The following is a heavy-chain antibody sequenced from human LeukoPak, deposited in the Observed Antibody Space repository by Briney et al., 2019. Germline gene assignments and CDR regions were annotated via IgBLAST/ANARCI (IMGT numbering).Heavy chain of an antibody. J-gene: IGHJ6*03. CDR1: GYTFTGYY. V-gene: IGHV1-2*02. CDR2: INPNSGGT. Sequence: ASVKVSCKASGYTFTGYYMHWVRQAPGQGLEWMGWINPNSGGTNYAQKFQGRVTMTRDTSISTAYMELSRLRSDDTAVYYCARGPPAAGSPKAAYYYYYMDVWGKGTTVTASS. D-gene: IGHD6-13*01. CDR3: ARGPPAAGSPKAAYYYYYMDV.